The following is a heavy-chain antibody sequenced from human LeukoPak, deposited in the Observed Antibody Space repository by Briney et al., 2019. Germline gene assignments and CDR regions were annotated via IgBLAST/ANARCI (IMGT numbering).Heavy chain of an antibody. J-gene: IGHJ4*02. Sequence: QSGGSLRLSCAASGFTFSNNGMTWVRQAPGKGMEWVTGISDGGDTIYDAGSVKGRFTVSRDNSKNILYLQMNSLRAEDTAIYYCAKTQGFFDHWGQGSLVTVSS. V-gene: IGHV3-23*01. CDR2: ISDGGDTI. CDR3: AKTQGFFDH. CDR1: GFTFSNNG.